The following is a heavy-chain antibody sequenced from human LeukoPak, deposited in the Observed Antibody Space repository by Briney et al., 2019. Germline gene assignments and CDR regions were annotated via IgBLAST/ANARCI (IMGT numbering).Heavy chain of an antibody. V-gene: IGHV3-64*02. D-gene: IGHD2-15*01. CDR1: GFTFSNHA. CDR3: ARGHSGAPDY. CDR2: ISNNGRST. Sequence: GSLRLSCVGSGFTFSNHALHWVRQFPGKRLEYVSAISNNGRSTHYTDSVKGRFTVSRDNSKETVYLQLGSLRPEDTALYYCARGHSGAPDYWGRGTLVTVSS. J-gene: IGHJ1*01.